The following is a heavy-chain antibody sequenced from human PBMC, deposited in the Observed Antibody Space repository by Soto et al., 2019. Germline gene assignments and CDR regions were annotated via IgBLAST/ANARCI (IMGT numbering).Heavy chain of an antibody. J-gene: IGHJ6*03. CDR1: GFTLSGYA. V-gene: IGHV3-64*01. CDR3: ARRARPDFYYMDV. D-gene: IGHD6-6*01. CDR2: ISSNGVGT. Sequence: EVQLAESGGGLDQPGGYLRLSCAASGFTLSGYAMDWVRQAPGKGLEYVSGISSNGVGTYYANSVQGRFTISRDNSKNTVYLQIGSLRPEDMAVYYCARRARPDFYYMDVWGKGTTVTVSS.